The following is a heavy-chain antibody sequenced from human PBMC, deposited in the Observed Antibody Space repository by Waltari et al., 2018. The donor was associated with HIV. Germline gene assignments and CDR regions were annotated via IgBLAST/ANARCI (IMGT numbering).Heavy chain of an antibody. V-gene: IGHV4-38-2*02. Sequence: QVQLQESGPGLVKPSETLSLTCTVSGYSISSGYYWGWIRQPPGKGLEWIGIIYHSGSTYYNPSLKSRVTISVDTSKNQFSLKLSAVTDADTAVYYCARDLYYGSGSEFDYWGQGTLVTVSS. J-gene: IGHJ4*02. CDR1: GYSISSGYY. CDR2: IYHSGST. D-gene: IGHD3-10*01. CDR3: ARDLYYGSGSEFDY.